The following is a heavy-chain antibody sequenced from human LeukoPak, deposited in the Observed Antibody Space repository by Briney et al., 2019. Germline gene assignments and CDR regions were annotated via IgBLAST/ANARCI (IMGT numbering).Heavy chain of an antibody. D-gene: IGHD1-1*01. CDR1: GFTFSSYW. CDR2: INHNGNVN. V-gene: IGHV3-7*03. J-gene: IGHJ6*02. Sequence: LPGGSLRLSCAASGFTFSSYWMNWARQAPGKGLEWVASINHNGNVNYYVDSVKGRFTISRDNSKNTLYLQMNSLRAEDTAVYYCAREQGTGRYYYYYGMDVWGQGTTVTVSS. CDR3: AREQGTGRYYYYYGMDV.